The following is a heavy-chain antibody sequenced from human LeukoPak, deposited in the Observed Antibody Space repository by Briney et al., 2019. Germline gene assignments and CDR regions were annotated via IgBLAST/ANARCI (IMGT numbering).Heavy chain of an antibody. CDR2: IRYDGSNK. D-gene: IGHD6-13*01. V-gene: IGHV3-30*02. J-gene: IGHJ4*02. CDR1: GFTFSSYG. Sequence: GGSLRLSCAASGFTFSSYGMHWVRQAPGKGLEWVAFIRYDGSNKYYADSVKGRFTISRDNSKNTLYLQMNSLRAEDTAVYYCAKDREAAAGTAFDYWGQGTLVTVSS. CDR3: AKDREAAAGTAFDY.